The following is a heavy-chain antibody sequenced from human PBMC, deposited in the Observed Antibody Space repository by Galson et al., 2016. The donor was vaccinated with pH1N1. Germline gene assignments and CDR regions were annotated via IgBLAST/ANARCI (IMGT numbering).Heavy chain of an antibody. CDR1: GFTLGDFY. Sequence: SLRLSCAASGFTLGDFYMDWVRQAPGKGLEWVGRITKRPEGYTTQDAASVRGRFIISREDSKALLYLKINSLTTEDTAVYYCTRENHHKFDYWGQGTLVTVSS. J-gene: IGHJ4*02. V-gene: IGHV3-72*01. CDR2: ITKRPEGYTT. CDR3: TRENHHKFDY.